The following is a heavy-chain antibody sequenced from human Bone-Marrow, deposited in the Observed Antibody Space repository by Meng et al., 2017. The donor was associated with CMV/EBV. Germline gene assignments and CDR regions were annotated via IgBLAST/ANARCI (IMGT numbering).Heavy chain of an antibody. Sequence: ASVKVSCKASGYTFTGYYMHWVRQAPGQGLEWMGWINPNSGGTNYAQKFQGRVTMTRDTSISTDYMELSSLTSDDTAVYYCARDFGRSADYWGQGTLVTVSS. CDR1: GYTFTGYY. D-gene: IGHD3-10*01. J-gene: IGHJ4*02. CDR3: ARDFGRSADY. CDR2: INPNSGGT. V-gene: IGHV1-2*02.